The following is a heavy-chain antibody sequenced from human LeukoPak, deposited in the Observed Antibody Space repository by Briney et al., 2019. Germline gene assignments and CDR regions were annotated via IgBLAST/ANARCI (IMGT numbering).Heavy chain of an antibody. V-gene: IGHV4-59*11. J-gene: IGHJ4*02. D-gene: IGHD3-16*01. CDR3: AREGGGQQLDY. CDR2: IYYSGST. Sequence: SETLSLTCTVSGGSISSHYWSWIRQPPGKGLEWIGYIYYSGSTNYNPSLKSRVTISVDRSKNQFSLKLNSVTAADTAVYYCAREGGGQQLDYWGQGTLVTVSS. CDR1: GGSISSHY.